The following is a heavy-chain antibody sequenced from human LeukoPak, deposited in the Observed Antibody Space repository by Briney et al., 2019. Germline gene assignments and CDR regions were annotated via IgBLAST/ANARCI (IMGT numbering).Heavy chain of an antibody. CDR2: IFHSGST. Sequence: SEALSLTCTVSGYSISSGYYWGWIRQPPGKGLEWIGSIFHSGSTYYNPSLKSRVTISLDTSKNQFSLKLSSVTAADTAVYYCARVRRTYYYYMDVWGKGTTVTVSS. V-gene: IGHV4-38-2*02. J-gene: IGHJ6*03. CDR3: ARVRRTYYYYMDV. CDR1: GYSISSGYY.